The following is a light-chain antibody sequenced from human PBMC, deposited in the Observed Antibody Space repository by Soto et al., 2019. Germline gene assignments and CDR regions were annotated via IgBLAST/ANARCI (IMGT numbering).Light chain of an antibody. CDR2: EVI. Sequence: SALTQPASVSGSPGQSITISCIGTSSDVGGYDYVSWYQQNPGKAPKLIIYEVINRPSGVSSRFSGSKSGNTASLTISGLQAEDEADYYCSSYTSDSTHVFGSGTKVTVL. CDR3: SSYTSDSTHV. J-gene: IGLJ1*01. CDR1: SSDVGGYDY. V-gene: IGLV2-14*01.